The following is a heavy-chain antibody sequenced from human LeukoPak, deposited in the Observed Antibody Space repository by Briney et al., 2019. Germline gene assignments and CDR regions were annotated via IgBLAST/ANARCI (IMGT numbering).Heavy chain of an antibody. V-gene: IGHV1-24*01. Sequence: ASVKVSCKVSGSTLTELSMHWVRQAPGKGLEWMGGFDPEDGETIYAQKFQGRVTMTEDTSTDTAYMELSSLRSEDTAVYYCARGGLTGYYFDYWGQGTLVTVSS. CDR1: GSTLTELS. CDR3: ARGGLTGYYFDY. J-gene: IGHJ4*02. CDR2: FDPEDGET. D-gene: IGHD7-27*01.